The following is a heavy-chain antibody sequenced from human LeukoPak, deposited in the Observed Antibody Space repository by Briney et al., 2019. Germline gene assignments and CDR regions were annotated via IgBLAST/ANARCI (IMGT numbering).Heavy chain of an antibody. CDR2: INPNSGGK. Sequence: ASVKVSCKSSGYTFTGYYMHWVRQAPGQGLEWMGWINPNSGGKNYAQKFQGRVTMTRDTSISTAYMELSRLRSDDTAVYYCARDPTIRWELLPNYHFDYWGQGTLVTVSS. CDR1: GYTFTGYY. J-gene: IGHJ4*02. CDR3: ARDPTIRWELLPNYHFDY. D-gene: IGHD1-26*01. V-gene: IGHV1-2*02.